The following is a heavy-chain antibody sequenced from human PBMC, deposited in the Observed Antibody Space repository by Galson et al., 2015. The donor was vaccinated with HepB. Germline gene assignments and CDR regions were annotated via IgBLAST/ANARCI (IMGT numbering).Heavy chain of an antibody. Sequence: ETLSLTCTVSGGSISSSSYYWGWIRQPPGKGLEWIGSIYYSGSTYYNPSLKSRVTISVDTSKNQFSLKLSSVTAADTAVYYCARLVLGYYDSSGYYLDYWGQGTLVTVSS. V-gene: IGHV4-39*01. J-gene: IGHJ4*02. CDR3: ARLVLGYYDSSGYYLDY. CDR2: IYYSGST. D-gene: IGHD3-22*01. CDR1: GGSISSSSYY.